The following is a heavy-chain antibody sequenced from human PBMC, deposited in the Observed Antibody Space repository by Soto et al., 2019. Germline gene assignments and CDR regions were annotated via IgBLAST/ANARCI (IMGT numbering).Heavy chain of an antibody. CDR2: IIPIFGTA. CDR3: ARVGYYGDSNDFDD. J-gene: IGHJ4*02. D-gene: IGHD4-17*01. CDR1: GGTFSSYA. Sequence: SVKVSCKASGGTFSSYAISWVRQAPGQGLEWMGGIIPIFGTANYAQKFQGRVTITADESTSTAYMELSSLRSEDTAVYYCARVGYYGDSNDFDDWGQGTLVTVAS. V-gene: IGHV1-69*13.